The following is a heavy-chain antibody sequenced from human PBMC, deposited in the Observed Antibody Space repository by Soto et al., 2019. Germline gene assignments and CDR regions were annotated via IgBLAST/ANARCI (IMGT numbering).Heavy chain of an antibody. J-gene: IGHJ6*02. CDR1: GGTFSSYA. CDR3: ARGIRRIAAAGYYGMDV. V-gene: IGHV1-69*01. Sequence: QVQLVQSGAEVKKPGSSVKVSCKASGGTFSSYAISWVRQAPGQGLEWMGGIIPIFGTANYAQKFQGRDTMTADESTSTAYMELSSLRSEDTAVYYCARGIRRIAAAGYYGMDVWGQGNTVTVSS. D-gene: IGHD6-13*01. CDR2: IIPIFGTA.